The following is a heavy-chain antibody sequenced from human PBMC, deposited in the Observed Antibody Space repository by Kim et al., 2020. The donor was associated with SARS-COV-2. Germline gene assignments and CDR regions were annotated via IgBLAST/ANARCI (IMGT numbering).Heavy chain of an antibody. D-gene: IGHD3-10*01. Sequence: SETLSLTCAVYGGSFSGYYWSWIRQPPGKGLEWIGEINHSGSTNYNPSLKSRVTISVDTSKNQFSLKLSSVTAADTAVYYCARGPDPYYYGSGIGPLFDYWGQGTLVTVSS. CDR3: ARGPDPYYYGSGIGPLFDY. CDR2: INHSGST. V-gene: IGHV4-34*01. J-gene: IGHJ4*02. CDR1: GGSFSGYY.